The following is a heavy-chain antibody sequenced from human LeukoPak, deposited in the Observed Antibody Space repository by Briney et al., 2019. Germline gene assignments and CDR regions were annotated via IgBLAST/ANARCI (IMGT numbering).Heavy chain of an antibody. CDR1: GFTFSSYA. J-gene: IGHJ4*02. V-gene: IGHV3-23*01. CDR3: AKDQRPEWGYCSSTSCYTAGSSDY. CDR2: ISGSGGST. D-gene: IGHD2-2*02. Sequence: GGSLRLSCAASGFTFSSYAMSWVRQAPGKGLEWVSAISGSGGSTYYADSVKGRFTISRDNSKNTLYLQMNSLRAEDTAVYYCAKDQRPEWGYCSSTSCYTAGSSDYWGQGTLVTVSS.